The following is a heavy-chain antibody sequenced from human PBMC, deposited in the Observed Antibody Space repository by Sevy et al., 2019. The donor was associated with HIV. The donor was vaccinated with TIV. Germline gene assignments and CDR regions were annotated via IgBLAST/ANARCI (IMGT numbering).Heavy chain of an antibody. V-gene: IGHV3-30*18. D-gene: IGHD3-3*01. J-gene: IGHJ6*03. CDR1: GFTFSSYG. Sequence: GGSLRLSCAASGFTFSSYGMHWVRQAPGKGLEWVAVISYDGSNKYYADSVKGRFTISRDNSKNTLYLQMNSLRAEDTAVYYCAKDRNFWSGYYYHYYYMDVWGKGTTVTVSS. CDR2: ISYDGSNK. CDR3: AKDRNFWSGYYYHYYYMDV.